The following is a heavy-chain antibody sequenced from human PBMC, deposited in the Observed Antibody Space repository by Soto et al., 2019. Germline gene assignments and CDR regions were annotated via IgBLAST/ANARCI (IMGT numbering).Heavy chain of an antibody. CDR2: INPNSGAT. V-gene: IGHV1-2*02. Sequence: QVQLVQSGAEVKKPGASVKVSCKASGYTFTGYYMHWVRQAPGQGLEWMGWINPNSGATNYAQTFQGRVTKTRDTSISTPYRELSRLRPDDTAVYYCARDSDGSGSSWWLDPWGQGPLGTVSS. CDR3: ARDSDGSGSSWWLDP. CDR1: GYTFTGYY. D-gene: IGHD3-10*01. J-gene: IGHJ5*02.